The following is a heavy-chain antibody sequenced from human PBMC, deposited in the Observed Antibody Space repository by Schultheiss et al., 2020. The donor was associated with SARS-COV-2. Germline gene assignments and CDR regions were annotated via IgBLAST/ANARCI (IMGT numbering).Heavy chain of an antibody. CDR3: ARGTARGELLPFDC. CDR1: GFSFSDYW. V-gene: IGHV3-21*01. Sequence: GGSLRLSCAASGFSFSDYWMHWVRQAPGKGLEWVSSISSSSSYIYYADSVQGRFTISRDNTKNSLYLHMNSLRVDDTAVYYCARGTARGELLPFDCWGLGTLVTVSS. D-gene: IGHD1-26*01. J-gene: IGHJ4*02. CDR2: ISSSSSYI.